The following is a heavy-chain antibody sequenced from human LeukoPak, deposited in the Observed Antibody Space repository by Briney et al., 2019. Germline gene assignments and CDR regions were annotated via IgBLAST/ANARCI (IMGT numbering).Heavy chain of an antibody. CDR3: ARRGYCSGGSCYSFDY. CDR1: GGDLKNFY. CDR2: NYYRGST. J-gene: IGHJ4*02. D-gene: IGHD2-15*01. V-gene: IGHV4-59*08. Sequence: SETLALICTVSGGDLKNFYESWIRQPSGKGLDGIGYNYYRGSTNYNPSLKSRVTISVDTSKNQFSLKLSSVTAADTAVYYCARRGYCSGGSCYSFDYWGQGTLVTVSS.